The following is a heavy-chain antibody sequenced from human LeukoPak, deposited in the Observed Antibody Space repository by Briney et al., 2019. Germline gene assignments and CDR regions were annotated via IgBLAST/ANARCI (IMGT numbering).Heavy chain of an antibody. Sequence: ASVTVSCKASGYTFTSYDINWVRQATGQGLEWMGWMNPNSGNTGYAQKFQGRVTMTRNTSISTAYMELSSLRSEDTAVYYCARKLVAAAEGWFDPWGQGTLVTVSS. J-gene: IGHJ5*02. CDR1: GYTFTSYD. CDR3: ARKLVAAAEGWFDP. V-gene: IGHV1-8*01. D-gene: IGHD6-13*01. CDR2: MNPNSGNT.